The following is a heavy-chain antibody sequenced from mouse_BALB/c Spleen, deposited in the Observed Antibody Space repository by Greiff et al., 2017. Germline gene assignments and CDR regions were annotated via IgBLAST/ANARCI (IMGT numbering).Heavy chain of an antibody. J-gene: IGHJ4*01. CDR2: ISTYYGDA. CDR3: ARAPIYDYDYAMDY. D-gene: IGHD2-4*01. Sequence: QVQLKESGAELVRPGVSVKISCKGSGYTFTDYAMHWVKQSHAKSLEWIGVISTYYGDASYNQKFKGKATMTVDKSSSTAYMELARLTSEDSAIYYCARAPIYDYDYAMDYWGQGTSVTVSS. CDR1: GYTFTDYA. V-gene: IGHV1S137*01.